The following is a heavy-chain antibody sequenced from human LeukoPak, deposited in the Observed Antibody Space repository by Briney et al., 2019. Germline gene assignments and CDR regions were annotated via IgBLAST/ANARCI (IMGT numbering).Heavy chain of an antibody. J-gene: IGHJ3*02. V-gene: IGHV1-2*06. Sequence: ASVKVSCKASGYTFTGYYIHWVRQAPGQGLEWMGRINPTSGGTNYAQKFQDRVTMTRDTSIRTAYMELSRLRSDDTAAYYCARSGDAFDIWGQGTMVTVPS. CDR3: ARSGDAFDI. CDR2: INPTSGGT. D-gene: IGHD3-10*01. CDR1: GYTFTGYY.